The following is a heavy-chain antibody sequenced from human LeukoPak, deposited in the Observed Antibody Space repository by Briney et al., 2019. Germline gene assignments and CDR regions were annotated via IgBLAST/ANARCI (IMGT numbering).Heavy chain of an antibody. Sequence: GGSLRLSCAASGFSFSSYGMHWVRQAPGKGLEWVAFIRYDGSNKYYADSVKGRFTISRDNSKNTLYLQMNSLRAGDTAVYYCARSLVVGANPYHWGQGTLVTVSS. CDR1: GFSFSSYG. CDR3: ARSLVVGANPYH. V-gene: IGHV3-30*02. J-gene: IGHJ5*02. D-gene: IGHD1-26*01. CDR2: IRYDGSNK.